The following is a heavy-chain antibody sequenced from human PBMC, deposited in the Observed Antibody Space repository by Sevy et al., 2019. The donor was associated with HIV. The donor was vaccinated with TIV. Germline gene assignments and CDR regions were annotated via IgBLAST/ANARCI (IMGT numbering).Heavy chain of an antibody. Sequence: GGSLRLSCAASGFTVSSNYMSWVRQAPGKGLEWVSVIYSGGSTYYADSVKGRFTISRDNSKNTLYLQMNSLRAEDTAVYYCARALGMTNWSDPWGQGTLVTVSS. CDR1: GFTVSSNY. V-gene: IGHV3-53*01. CDR3: ARALGMTNWSDP. CDR2: IYSGGST. J-gene: IGHJ5*02. D-gene: IGHD1-20*01.